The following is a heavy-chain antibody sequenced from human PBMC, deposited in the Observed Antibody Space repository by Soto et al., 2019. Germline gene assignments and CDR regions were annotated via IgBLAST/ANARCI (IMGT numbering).Heavy chain of an antibody. CDR3: ARANSSTWYKLEYKWFDP. CDR1: GASINDFY. Sequence: TLSLTCTVSGASINDFYWSWIRQTPGKGLEWVGSMYYSETTKYNPSLKGRVNMSLDTSKNQVSLHLKSVTAADTAVYYCARANSSTWYKLEYKWFDPWGQGTQVTVSS. D-gene: IGHD6-13*01. CDR2: MYYSETT. V-gene: IGHV4-59*01. J-gene: IGHJ5*02.